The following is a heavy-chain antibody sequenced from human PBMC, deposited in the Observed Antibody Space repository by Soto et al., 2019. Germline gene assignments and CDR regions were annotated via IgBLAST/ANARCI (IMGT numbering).Heavy chain of an antibody. CDR3: ARDRSIYRGYDSSGYSLDY. CDR1: GGTFSSYA. Sequence: SVKVSCKASGGTFSSYAISWVRQAPGQGLEWMGGIIPIFGTANYAQKFQGRVTITADESTSTAYMELSSLRSEDTAVYYCARDRSIYRGYDSSGYSLDYWGQGTLVTVSS. CDR2: IIPIFGTA. J-gene: IGHJ4*02. V-gene: IGHV1-69*13. D-gene: IGHD3-22*01.